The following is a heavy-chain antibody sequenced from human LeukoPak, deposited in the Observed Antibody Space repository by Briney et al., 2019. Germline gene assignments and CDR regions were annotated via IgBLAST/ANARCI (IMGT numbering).Heavy chain of an antibody. Sequence: GGSLRLSCAASGFMFSSNWMSWVRLAPGKGLEWVANIKEDGSETYYVDSVKGRFTIFRDNAKNSLYLQMNSLRVEDTAVYYCAKEGRSLQTYWGQGTLVTVSS. CDR1: GFMFSSNW. CDR2: IKEDGSET. J-gene: IGHJ4*02. D-gene: IGHD5-24*01. CDR3: AKEGRSLQTY. V-gene: IGHV3-7*03.